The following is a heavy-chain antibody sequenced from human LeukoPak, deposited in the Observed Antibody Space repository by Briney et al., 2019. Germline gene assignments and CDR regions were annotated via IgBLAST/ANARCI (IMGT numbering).Heavy chain of an antibody. CDR3: ARVAKIAARTFDY. Sequence: GASVKVSCKASGYTFTSYAMHWGRQAPGQRLEWMGWINAGNGNTKYSQKFQGRVTITRDTSASTAYMELSSLRSEDTAVYYCARVAKIAARTFDYWGQGTLVTVSS. V-gene: IGHV1-3*01. D-gene: IGHD6-6*01. CDR2: INAGNGNT. CDR1: GYTFTSYA. J-gene: IGHJ4*02.